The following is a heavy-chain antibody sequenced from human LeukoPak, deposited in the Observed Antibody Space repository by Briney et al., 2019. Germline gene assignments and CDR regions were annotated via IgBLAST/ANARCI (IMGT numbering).Heavy chain of an antibody. CDR1: GGSISSYY. V-gene: IGHV4-59*01. D-gene: IGHD6-6*01. CDR2: IYYSGST. J-gene: IGHJ6*03. CDR3: ARAVEGGYSSSSWGYYYYMDV. Sequence: SEALSLTCTVSGGSISSYYWSWIRQPPGKGLEWIGYIYYSGSTTYNPSLKSRVTISVDTSKNQFSLKLSSVTAADTAVYYCARAVEGGYSSSSWGYYYYMDVWGKGTTVTVSS.